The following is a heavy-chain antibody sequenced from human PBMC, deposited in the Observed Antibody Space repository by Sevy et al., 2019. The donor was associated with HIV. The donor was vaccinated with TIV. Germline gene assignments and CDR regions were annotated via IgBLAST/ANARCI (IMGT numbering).Heavy chain of an antibody. Sequence: GSLRLSCAASGFSLNNYWMNWVRQAPGKGLEWVANIKQDGSVKYYVDSVKGRFTISRDNARNLLYLQMNSLRVEDTAFYYCVRAIAAAGSFWGQGTLVTVSS. CDR2: IKQDGSVK. V-gene: IGHV3-7*01. CDR1: GFSLNNYW. CDR3: VRAIAAAGSF. D-gene: IGHD6-13*01. J-gene: IGHJ4*02.